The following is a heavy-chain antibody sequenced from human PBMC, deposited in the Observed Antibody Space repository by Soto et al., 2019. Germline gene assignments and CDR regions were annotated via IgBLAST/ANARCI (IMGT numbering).Heavy chain of an antibody. V-gene: IGHV4-59*01. Sequence: SETLSLTCTVSGGSISSYYWSWIRQPPGKGLEWIGYIYYSGSTNYNPSLKSRVTISVDTSKNQFSLKLSSVTAADTAVYYCARDSGGSLEWLPPHLGEYYYYYMDVWGKGTTVTVSS. CDR2: IYYSGST. D-gene: IGHD3-3*01. J-gene: IGHJ6*03. CDR3: ARDSGGSLEWLPPHLGEYYYYYMDV. CDR1: GGSISSYY.